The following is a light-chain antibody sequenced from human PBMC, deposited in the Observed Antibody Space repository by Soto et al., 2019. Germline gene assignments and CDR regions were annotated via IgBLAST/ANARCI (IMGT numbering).Light chain of an antibody. CDR1: SSNIGAGYD. J-gene: IGLJ7*01. V-gene: IGLV1-40*01. Sequence: QSVLTRPPSVSGAPGQRVTISCTGSSSNIGAGYDVHWYQQLPGTAPKLLIYGNSNRPSGVPDRFSGSKSGTSASLAITGLQAEDEADYYCQTYDSSLRASVFGGGTQLTVL. CDR2: GNS. CDR3: QTYDSSLRASV.